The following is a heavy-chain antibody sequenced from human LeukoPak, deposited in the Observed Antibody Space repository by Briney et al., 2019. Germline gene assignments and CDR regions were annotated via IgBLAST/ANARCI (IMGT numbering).Heavy chain of an antibody. CDR3: TTKWLRFTSSFDY. D-gene: IGHD5-12*01. Sequence: GGSLRLSCTASGFTFGDYAMSWFRQAPGKGLEWVGFIRSKAYGGTTEYAASVKGRFTISRDDSKNTLYLQMNSLKTEDTAVYYCTTKWLRFTSSFDYWGQGTLVTVSS. CDR2: IRSKAYGGTT. V-gene: IGHV3-49*03. J-gene: IGHJ4*02. CDR1: GFTFGDYA.